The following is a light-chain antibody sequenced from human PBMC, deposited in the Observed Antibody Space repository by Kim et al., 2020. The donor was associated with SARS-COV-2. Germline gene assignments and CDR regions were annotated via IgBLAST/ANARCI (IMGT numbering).Light chain of an antibody. J-gene: IGLJ3*02. CDR3: CSYAGKATLV. CDR1: SSDVGGYNY. CDR2: DVS. Sequence: QSALTQPRSVSGSPGQSVTISCTGTSSDVGGYNYVSWYQQHPGKAPKVMIYDVSKGPSGVPDRFSGSKSGNTASLTISGLQAEDEADYYCCSYAGKATLVVGGGTKLTVL. V-gene: IGLV2-11*01.